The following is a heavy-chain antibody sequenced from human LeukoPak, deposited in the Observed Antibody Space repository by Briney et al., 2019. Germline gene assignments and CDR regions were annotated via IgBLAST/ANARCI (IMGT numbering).Heavy chain of an antibody. CDR2: MSSGGST. CDR3: ARDQTYYVSSGFYYVTYLQH. J-gene: IGHJ1*01. Sequence: PSETLSLTCTVSGASISSSYCTWIRQSAGEGLEWIGRMSSGGSTTYNPSFKGRVTMSLDTSKKQFSLNVTSVTAADTAVYYCARDQTYYVSSGFYYVTYLQHWGQGILVTVSS. CDR1: GASISSSY. D-gene: IGHD3-22*01. V-gene: IGHV4-4*07.